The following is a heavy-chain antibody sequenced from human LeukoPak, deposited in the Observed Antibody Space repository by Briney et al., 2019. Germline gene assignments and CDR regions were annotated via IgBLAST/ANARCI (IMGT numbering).Heavy chain of an antibody. V-gene: IGHV4-30-4*01. Sequence: SQTLSLTCTVSGFSIGSGDYYWSWIRQPPGKGLEWIVYIDYSGSSYYDSPLKSRVTISVDTSKNQFSLTLSSVTAADTAVYYCARHSRYYGSGSYYYYYGMDVWGQGTTVTVSS. D-gene: IGHD3-10*01. J-gene: IGHJ6*02. CDR1: GFSIGSGDYY. CDR3: ARHSRYYGSGSYYYYYGMDV. CDR2: IDYSGSS.